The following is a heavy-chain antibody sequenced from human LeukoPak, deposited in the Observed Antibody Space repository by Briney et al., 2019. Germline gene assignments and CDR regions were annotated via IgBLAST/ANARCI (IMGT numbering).Heavy chain of an antibody. V-gene: IGHV3-7*03. CDR1: DFSFSNSW. D-gene: IGHD1-26*01. J-gene: IGHJ4*02. CDR3: ARDGHSGSLIAY. CDR2: IKQDGSEK. Sequence: PGGSLRLSCAASDFSFSNSWMNWVRQAPGKGLEWVASIKQDGSEKYYVDSVRGRFTISRDNAKNSLYLQMNSLRAEDTAVYYCARDGHSGSLIAYWGQGTLVTVSS.